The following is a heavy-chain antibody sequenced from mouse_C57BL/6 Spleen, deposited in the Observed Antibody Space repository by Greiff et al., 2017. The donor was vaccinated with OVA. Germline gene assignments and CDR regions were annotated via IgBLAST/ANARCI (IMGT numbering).Heavy chain of an antibody. D-gene: IGHD2-5*01. CDR2: IYPRSGNT. V-gene: IGHV1-81*01. J-gene: IGHJ4*01. CDR3: ARERAYYSNPDAMDY. CDR1: GYTFTSYG. Sequence: VQLQQSGAELARPGASVKLSCKASGYTFTSYGISWVKQRTGQGLEWIGEIYPRSGNTYYNEKFKGKATLTADKSSSTAYMELRSLTSEDSAVYFGARERAYYSNPDAMDYWGQGTSVTVSS.